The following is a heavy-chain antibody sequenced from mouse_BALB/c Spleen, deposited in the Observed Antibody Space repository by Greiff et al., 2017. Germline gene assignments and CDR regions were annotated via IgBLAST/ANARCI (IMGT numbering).Heavy chain of an antibody. J-gene: IGHJ3*01. CDR3: AREGITTVVATRGWFAY. V-gene: IGHV1-7*01. CDR2: INPSTGYT. D-gene: IGHD1-1*01. Sequence: QVQLQQSGAELAKPGASVKMSCKASGYTFTSYWMHWVKQRPGQGLEWIGYINPSTGYTEYNQKFKDKATLTADKSSSTAYMQLSSLTSEDSAVYYCAREGITTVVATRGWFAYWGQGTLVTVSA. CDR1: GYTFTSYW.